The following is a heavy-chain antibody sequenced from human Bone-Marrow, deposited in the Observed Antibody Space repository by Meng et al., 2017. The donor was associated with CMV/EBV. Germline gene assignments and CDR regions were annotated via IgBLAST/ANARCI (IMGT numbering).Heavy chain of an antibody. D-gene: IGHD3-10*01. CDR2: ISSSGSTI. CDR1: GFTVSSNY. V-gene: IGHV3-11*04. J-gene: IGHJ4*02. CDR3: ARLQDGSGY. Sequence: GESLKISCAASGFTVSSNYMSWIRQAPGKGLEWVSYISSSGSTIYYADSVKGRFTISRDNAKNSLYLQMNSLRAEDTAVYYCARLQDGSGYWGQGNLVTVSS.